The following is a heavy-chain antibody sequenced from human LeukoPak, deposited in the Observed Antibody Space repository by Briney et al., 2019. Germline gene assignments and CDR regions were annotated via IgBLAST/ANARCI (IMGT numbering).Heavy chain of an antibody. CDR2: IIPIFGTA. CDR1: GGTFSSYA. V-gene: IGHV1-69*13. CDR3: ARHEAPRKNCPPGNAFDI. D-gene: IGHD1-1*01. J-gene: IGHJ3*02. Sequence: SVKVSCKASGGTFSSYAISWVRQAPGQGLEWMGGIIPIFGTANYAQKFQGRVTITADESTSTAYMELSSLRSEDTAVYYCARHEAPRKNCPPGNAFDIWGQGTMVTVSS.